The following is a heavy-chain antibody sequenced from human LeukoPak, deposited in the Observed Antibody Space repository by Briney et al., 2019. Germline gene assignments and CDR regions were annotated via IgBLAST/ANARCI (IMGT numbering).Heavy chain of an antibody. J-gene: IGHJ4*02. CDR1: GFTFSSYG. D-gene: IGHD6-6*01. V-gene: IGHV3-30*02. Sequence: PGGSLRLSCAASGFTFSSYGMHWVRQAPGKGLEWVAFIWYDGSNKYYADSVKGRFTISRDNSKNTLYLQMNSLRAEDTAVYYCAKESSSSPFGYWGQGTLVTVSS. CDR3: AKESSSSPFGY. CDR2: IWYDGSNK.